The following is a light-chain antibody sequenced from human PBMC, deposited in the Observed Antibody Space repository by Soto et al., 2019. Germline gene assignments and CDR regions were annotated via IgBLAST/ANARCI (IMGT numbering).Light chain of an antibody. CDR3: CSYPGSSILYV. J-gene: IGLJ1*01. CDR1: SNYNL. Sequence: QSVLTQPASVSGSPGQSITISCTGTSNYNLVSWYQQHPGKAPKLVIYEVSERPSGVSNRFSGSKSGNTASPTISGLQAEDEADYYCCSYPGSSILYVFGTGTKVTVL. CDR2: EVS. V-gene: IGLV2-23*02.